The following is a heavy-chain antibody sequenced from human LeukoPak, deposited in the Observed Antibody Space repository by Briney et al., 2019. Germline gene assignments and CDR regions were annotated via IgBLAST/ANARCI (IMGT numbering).Heavy chain of an antibody. D-gene: IGHD6-25*01. CDR1: GGSISSSNW. CDR2: IYHSGST. CDR3: ARGRSSGTFDY. V-gene: IGHV4-4*02. J-gene: IGHJ4*02. Sequence: PSETLSLTCAVSGGSISSSNWWSWVRQPPGKGLEWIGEIYHSGSTNYNPSLKSRVTISVDTSKNQFSLKLSSVTAADTAVYYCARGRSSGTFDYWGQGTLVTVSS.